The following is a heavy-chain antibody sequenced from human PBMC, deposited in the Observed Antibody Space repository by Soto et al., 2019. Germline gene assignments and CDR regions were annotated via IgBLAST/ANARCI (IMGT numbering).Heavy chain of an antibody. CDR3: ARLQAAVPHY. CDR1: GDSISGSPYF. Sequence: QLQLQESGPGLVKPSETLSLTCTVSGDSISGSPYFWGWIRQPPGKGLEWIASIFYDGYTYYTPSLKSLAIISVDTSKNKFSLKLTSVAAADTAIYFCARLQAAVPHYWGQGTLVIVSS. J-gene: IGHJ4*02. D-gene: IGHD6-13*01. V-gene: IGHV4-39*01. CDR2: IFYDGYT.